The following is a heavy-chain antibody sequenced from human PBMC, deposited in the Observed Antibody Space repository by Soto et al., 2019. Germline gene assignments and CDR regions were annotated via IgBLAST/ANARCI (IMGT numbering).Heavy chain of an antibody. CDR1: GVSVSVNY. CDR3: ARDSGGARYYGSGSFRGMDV. V-gene: IGHV3-66*01. CDR2: MYSGGST. J-gene: IGHJ6*02. D-gene: IGHD3-10*01. Sequence: DVQLVESGGGLVQPGGSLRISCAASGVSVSVNYMSWVRQAPGKGLEWVSTMYSGGSTYYADSVKGRFTISRDNSKNTLYLQMSYLRVEDTAVYYGARDSGGARYYGSGSFRGMDVWGQGTTVTVYS.